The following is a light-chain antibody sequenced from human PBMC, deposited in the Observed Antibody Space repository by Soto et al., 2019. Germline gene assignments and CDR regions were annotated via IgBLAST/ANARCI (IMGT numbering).Light chain of an antibody. CDR2: KAA. Sequence: DIQMTQSPSTLSASVGDRVIITCRASQSINGWLAWYQQKPRKAPKLLIHKAASLERGVPSRFSGSESGTEFTLTITSLQPDDFATYYCQPYSLYPWKVGQGTKVDI. V-gene: IGKV1-5*03. CDR3: QPYSLYPWK. J-gene: IGKJ1*01. CDR1: QSINGW.